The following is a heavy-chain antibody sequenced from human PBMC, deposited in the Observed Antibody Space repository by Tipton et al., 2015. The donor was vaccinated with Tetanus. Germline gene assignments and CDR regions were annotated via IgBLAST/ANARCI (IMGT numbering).Heavy chain of an antibody. CDR2: IHYRGTT. D-gene: IGHD5-18*01. J-gene: IGHJ4*02. CDR3: VRGRGFGAYSYGFEY. Sequence: TLSLTCTISGDSMSGEFDYWSWIRHLPGKGLEWIGYIHYRGTTLFNPSLSSRLTMSFKMSKNQFSLKLTSVTAADTAVYYCVRGRGFGAYSYGFEYWGQGALVTVSS. CDR1: GDSMSGEFDY. V-gene: IGHV4-30-4*01.